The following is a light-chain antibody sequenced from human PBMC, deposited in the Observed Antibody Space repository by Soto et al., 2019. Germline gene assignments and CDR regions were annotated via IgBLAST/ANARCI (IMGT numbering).Light chain of an antibody. V-gene: IGKV3-15*01. CDR2: GAS. CDR1: ESVSSN. J-gene: IGKJ5*01. CDR3: QQYNSWPPIT. Sequence: EVVLTQSPATLSLSPGERPTLSCKASESVSSNLAWYQQRPGQAPRLVLYGASTRATGIPARFSGGGSGTEFTLTISSLQSEDFAVYYCQQYNSWPPITFGQGTRLEIK.